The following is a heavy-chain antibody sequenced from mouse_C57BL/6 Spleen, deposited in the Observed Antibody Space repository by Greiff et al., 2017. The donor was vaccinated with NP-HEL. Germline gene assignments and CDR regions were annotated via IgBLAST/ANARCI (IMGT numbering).Heavy chain of an antibody. V-gene: IGHV5-6*01. CDR3: ARLELGRNFDY. Sequence: EVHLVESGGDLVKPGGSLKLSCAASGFTFSSYGMSWVRQTPDKRLEWVATISSGGSYTYYPDSVKGRFTIARDNAKNTLYLQMSSLKSEDTAMYYCARLELGRNFDYWGQGTTLTVSS. CDR2: ISSGGSYT. J-gene: IGHJ2*01. D-gene: IGHD4-1*01. CDR1: GFTFSSYG.